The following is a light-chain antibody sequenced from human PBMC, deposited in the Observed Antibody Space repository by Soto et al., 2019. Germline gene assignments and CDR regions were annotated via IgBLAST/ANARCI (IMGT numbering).Light chain of an antibody. J-gene: IGKJ4*01. Sequence: EIVMTQSPATLSVSPGETATPSCTASQSLTSYLAWYQQKPAQAPRPLIYGISTRATDIPARFSGSGSGTEFTLTISSLQSEDFAVYYCQQYNNWPLTFGGGTKVDIK. CDR1: QSLTSY. V-gene: IGKV3-15*01. CDR3: QQYNNWPLT. CDR2: GIS.